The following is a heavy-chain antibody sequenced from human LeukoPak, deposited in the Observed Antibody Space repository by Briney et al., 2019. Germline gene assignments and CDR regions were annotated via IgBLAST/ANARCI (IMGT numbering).Heavy chain of an antibody. V-gene: IGHV1-69*04. J-gene: IGHJ2*01. CDR2: IIPILGIA. Sequence: SVKVSCKASGGTFSSYAISWVRQAPGQGLEWMGRIIPILGIANYAQKFQGRVTITADKSTSTAYMELSSLRSEDTAVYYCATYYYDSSGYSYWYFDLWGRGTLVTVSS. CDR3: ATYYYDSSGYSYWYFDL. CDR1: GGTFSSYA. D-gene: IGHD3-22*01.